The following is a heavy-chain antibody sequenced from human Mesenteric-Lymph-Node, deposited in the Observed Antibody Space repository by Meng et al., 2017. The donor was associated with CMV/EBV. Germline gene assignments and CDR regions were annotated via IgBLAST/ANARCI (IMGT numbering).Heavy chain of an antibody. J-gene: IGHJ5*02. CDR2: IYYSEST. V-gene: IGHV4-39*01. CDR1: CGSISSSSYY. Sequence: QLQLQESGPGLVKPSETLSLTCTVSCGSISSSSYYWGWIRQPPGKGLEWIGSIYYSESTYYNPSLKSRVTISVDTSKNQFSLKLSSVTAADTAVYYCARPHYYGSGSSPWFDPWGQGTLVTVSS. D-gene: IGHD3-10*01. CDR3: ARPHYYGSGSSPWFDP.